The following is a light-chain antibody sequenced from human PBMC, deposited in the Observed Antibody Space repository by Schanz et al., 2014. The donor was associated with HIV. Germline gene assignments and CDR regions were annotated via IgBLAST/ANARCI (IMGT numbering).Light chain of an antibody. CDR2: GAS. CDR1: QGISNY. Sequence: AIRITQSPPSLSASTGDRVTITCRANQGISNYLAWYQQKPGKAPQLLISGASILQSGVPSRFSGSVSGTDFTLTISCLQPEDFATYYCQQSYSSLALTFGGGTKVEIK. V-gene: IGKV1-8*01. CDR3: QQSYSSLALT. J-gene: IGKJ4*01.